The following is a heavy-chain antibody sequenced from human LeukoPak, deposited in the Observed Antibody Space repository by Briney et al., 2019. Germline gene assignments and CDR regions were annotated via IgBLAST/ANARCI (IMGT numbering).Heavy chain of an antibody. V-gene: IGHV4-61*01. D-gene: IGHD3-16*01. Sequence: SETLSLTCTVSGVSVTSGSYYWSWIRQPPGEGLEWIGYINYSGSTNCNPSLKSRVSISIDTSKNQFSPKLSSVTAADTAVYYCARSETGEWLPVDSWGQGTLVTVSS. CDR3: ARSETGEWLPVDS. CDR1: GVSVTSGSYY. J-gene: IGHJ4*02. CDR2: INYSGST.